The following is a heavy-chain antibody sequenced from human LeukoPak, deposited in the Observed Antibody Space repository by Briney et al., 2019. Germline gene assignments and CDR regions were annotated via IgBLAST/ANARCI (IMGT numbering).Heavy chain of an antibody. CDR1: GGSLSGYY. D-gene: IGHD6-6*01. J-gene: IGHJ4*02. V-gene: IGHV4-34*01. CDR2: INHRVCT. Sequence: PSETLSLTCAVYGGSLSGYYWSSIRQPPGKGLEWIGVINHRVCTNYNPSLKSRAPISVDTSKNQFSLKLSSVTAAATAVYYCARGPRHPRLVWAGRWVYFDYWGQGTLVTVSS. CDR3: ARGPRHPRLVWAGRWVYFDY.